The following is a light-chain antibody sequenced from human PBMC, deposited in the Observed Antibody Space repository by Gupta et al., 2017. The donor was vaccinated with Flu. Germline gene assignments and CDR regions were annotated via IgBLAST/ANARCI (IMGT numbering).Light chain of an antibody. CDR1: SSNIGSNY. V-gene: IGLV1-51*01. J-gene: IGLJ3*02. Sequence: QSVLTQPPSVSAAPGQKVTISCSGSSSNIGSNYVSCYQQLPGTTPTLLIYDNNKRHSGTPDLCSVSNSGTSATTGITGLPTGDEDDYYCGSWDSSLSVNWVFGGGTKLTVL. CDR3: GSWDSSLSVNWV. CDR2: DNN.